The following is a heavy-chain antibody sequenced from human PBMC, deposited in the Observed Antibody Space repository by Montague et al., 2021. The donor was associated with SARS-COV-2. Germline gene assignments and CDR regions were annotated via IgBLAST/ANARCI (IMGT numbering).Heavy chain of an antibody. V-gene: IGHV3-66*01. CDR1: GFTVSSNN. Sequence: SLRLSCAASGFTVSSNNMTWVRQAPGKGLECVSGIHSGSRTYYADSVKGRFTISRDNSKNTLYLQMNSLRAEDTALYYCVARADYYYGVDVWGQGTAVTVSS. CDR2: IHSGSRT. CDR3: VARADYYYGVDV. J-gene: IGHJ6*02.